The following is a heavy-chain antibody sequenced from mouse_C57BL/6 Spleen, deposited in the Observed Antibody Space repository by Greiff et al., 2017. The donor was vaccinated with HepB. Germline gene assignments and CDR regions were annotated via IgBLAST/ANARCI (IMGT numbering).Heavy chain of an antibody. Sequence: VQLQQSVAELVRPGDSVKLSCTASGFNIKNTYMHWVKQRPEQGLEWIGRIDPANGNTKYAPKFQGKATITADTSSNTAYLQLSSLTSEDTAIYYGVRRSMMTTDAIDYWGQGTSVTVSS. V-gene: IGHV14-3*01. CDR3: VRRSMMTTDAIDY. J-gene: IGHJ4*01. D-gene: IGHD2-4*01. CDR2: IDPANGNT. CDR1: GFNIKNTY.